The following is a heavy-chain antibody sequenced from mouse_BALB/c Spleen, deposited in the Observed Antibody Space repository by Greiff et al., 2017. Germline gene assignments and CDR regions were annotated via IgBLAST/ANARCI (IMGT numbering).Heavy chain of an antibody. CDR2: ISSGGGST. J-gene: IGHJ1*01. V-gene: IGHV5-12-1*01. CDR1: GFAFSSYD. D-gene: IGHD4-1*01. CDR3: ARQTLTGYFDV. Sequence: HLVESGGGLVKPGGSLKLSCAASGFAFSSYDMSWVRQTPEKRLEWVAYISSGGGSTYYPDTVKGRFTISRDNAKNTLYLQMSSLKSEDTAMYYCARQTLTGYFDVWGAGTTVTVSS.